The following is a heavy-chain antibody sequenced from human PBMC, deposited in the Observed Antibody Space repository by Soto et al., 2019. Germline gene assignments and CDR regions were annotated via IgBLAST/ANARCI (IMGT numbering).Heavy chain of an antibody. CDR2: IYHSGST. CDR3: ASGSPDRTGGLSS. V-gene: IGHV4-38-2*01. CDR1: GYSISRGYY. J-gene: IGHJ5*02. D-gene: IGHD1-26*01. Sequence: QVQLQESGPGLVKPSETLSLTCAVSGYSISRGYYWGWIRQPPGKGLEWIGSIYHSGSTYYNLSLKSRVTISVDTSKNQFSLKLTSVTAADTAVYHCASGSPDRTGGLSSWGQGTLVTVSS.